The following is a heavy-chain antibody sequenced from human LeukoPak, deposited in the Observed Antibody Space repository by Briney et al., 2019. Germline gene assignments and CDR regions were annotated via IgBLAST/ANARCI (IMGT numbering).Heavy chain of an antibody. D-gene: IGHD3-3*01. Sequence: PSETLSLTCTVSGGSISSGSYYWSWIRQPAGKGLEWIGRIYTSGSTNYNPSLKSRVTISVDTSKNQFSLKLSSVTAADTAVYYCARESRSPATKTRFLEWLSGYYFDYWGQGTLVTVSS. V-gene: IGHV4-61*02. J-gene: IGHJ4*02. CDR2: IYTSGST. CDR1: GGSISSGSYY. CDR3: ARESRSPATKTRFLEWLSGYYFDY.